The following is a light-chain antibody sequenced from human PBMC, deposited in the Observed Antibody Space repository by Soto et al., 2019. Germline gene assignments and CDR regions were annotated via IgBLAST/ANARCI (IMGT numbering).Light chain of an antibody. CDR3: QQYKNWPPIT. V-gene: IGKV3-15*01. Sequence: IRVTQSPATLSVSPGDRATLSRRASQSVGSNLAWYQQKPGQAPRLLIYGASTRATGVPARVTGSGSGREFTLTITSLQSEDSAVYFCQQYKNWPPITFGQGTRL. CDR1: QSVGSN. J-gene: IGKJ5*01. CDR2: GAS.